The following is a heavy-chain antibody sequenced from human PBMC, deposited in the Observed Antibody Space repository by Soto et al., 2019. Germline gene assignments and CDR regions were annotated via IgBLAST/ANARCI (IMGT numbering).Heavy chain of an antibody. V-gene: IGHV3-33*01. CDR2: IWYDGSNK. CDR3: ARDALDYGSGSYYGREYYYYYGMDV. J-gene: IGHJ6*02. CDR1: GFTFISYG. D-gene: IGHD3-10*01. Sequence: GGSLRLSCASSGFTFISYGMHWVRQAPGKGLEWVAVIWYDGSNKYYADSVKGRFTISRDNSKNTLYLQMNSLRAEDTAVYYCARDALDYGSGSYYGREYYYYYGMDVWGQGTTVTVSS.